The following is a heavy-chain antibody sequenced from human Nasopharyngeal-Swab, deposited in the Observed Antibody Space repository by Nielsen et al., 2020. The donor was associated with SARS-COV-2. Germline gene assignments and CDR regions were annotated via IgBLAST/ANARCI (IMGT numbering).Heavy chain of an antibody. Sequence: GGSLRLSCVASGFTFNDYYMGWIRQAPGKGLEWISYISGGSSRVDYADSMKGRIAISRDNAKKSLYLQMNSLRDEDTALYYCVRASNFYGLDAWGQGTTVTVSS. J-gene: IGHJ6*02. CDR3: VRASNFYGLDA. D-gene: IGHD2/OR15-2a*01. CDR2: ISGGSSRV. V-gene: IGHV3-11*01. CDR1: GFTFNDYY.